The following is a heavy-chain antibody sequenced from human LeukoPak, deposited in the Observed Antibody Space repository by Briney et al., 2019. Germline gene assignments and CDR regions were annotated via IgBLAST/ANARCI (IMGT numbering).Heavy chain of an antibody. Sequence: ASVKVSCKASGGTFSSYAISWVRQAPGQGLEWMGRIIPILGIANYAQKFQGRVTITADKSTSTAYMELSSLRSEDTAVYYCARDMPYYLHAFDIWGQGTMVTVSS. V-gene: IGHV1-69*04. J-gene: IGHJ3*02. CDR3: ARDMPYYLHAFDI. CDR1: GGTFSSYA. CDR2: IIPILGIA. D-gene: IGHD2-2*01.